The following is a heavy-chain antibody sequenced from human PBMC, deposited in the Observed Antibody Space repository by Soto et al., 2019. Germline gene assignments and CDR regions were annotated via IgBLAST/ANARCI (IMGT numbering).Heavy chain of an antibody. CDR3: ARAGRGYQLIFYKTARYYGMDV. Sequence: XESLRLSCAASGFTVSSYCMSWVRQAPGKGLEWVANINQDVSEKYYVDSVKGRFTISRDNAKNSLYLQMNSLRAEDTAVYYCARAGRGYQLIFYKTARYYGMDVWGQGTTVTVSS. V-gene: IGHV3-7*03. CDR2: INQDVSEK. D-gene: IGHD2-2*01. J-gene: IGHJ6*02. CDR1: GFTVSSYC.